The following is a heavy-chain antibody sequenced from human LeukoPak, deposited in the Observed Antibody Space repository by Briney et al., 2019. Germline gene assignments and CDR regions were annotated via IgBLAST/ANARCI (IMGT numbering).Heavy chain of an antibody. CDR1: GDSINNYYWS. D-gene: IGHD2-2*01. J-gene: IGHJ4*02. CDR3: AHRPPNQLLYFDY. V-gene: IGHV2-5*02. CDR2: IYWDDDK. Sequence: TLSLTCTISGDSINNYYWSWIRQPPGKALEWLALIYWDDDKRYSPSLKSRLTITKDTSKNQVVLTMTNMDPVDTATYYCAHRPPNQLLYFDYWGQGTLVTVSS.